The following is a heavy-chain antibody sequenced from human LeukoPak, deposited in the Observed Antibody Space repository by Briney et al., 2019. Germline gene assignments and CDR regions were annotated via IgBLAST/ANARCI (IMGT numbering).Heavy chain of an antibody. CDR2: ISWNSGSI. V-gene: IGHV3-9*01. D-gene: IGHD3-9*01. CDR1: GFTFDDCA. CDR3: AKGIPYYDILTGYYSAFDI. Sequence: GRSLRLSCAASGFTFDDCAMHWVRQAPGKGLEWVSGISWNSGSIGYADSVKGRFTISRDNAKNSLYLQMNSLRAEDTALYYCAKGIPYYDILTGYYSAFDIWGQGTMVTVSS. J-gene: IGHJ3*02.